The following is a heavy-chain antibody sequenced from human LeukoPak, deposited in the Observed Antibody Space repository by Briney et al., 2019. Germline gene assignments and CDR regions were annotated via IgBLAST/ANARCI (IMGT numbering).Heavy chain of an antibody. CDR1: GFTFSSYW. V-gene: IGHV3-74*01. D-gene: IGHD2/OR15-2a*01. CDR2: INTDGSTT. Sequence: GGSPRLSCAASGFTFSSYWMHWVRQAPGKGLVWVSRINTDGSTTNYADSVKGRFTIYRDNAKNTLYLRMNSLRADDTAVYFCAREEYDNWGQGTLVTVSS. J-gene: IGHJ4*02. CDR3: AREEYDN.